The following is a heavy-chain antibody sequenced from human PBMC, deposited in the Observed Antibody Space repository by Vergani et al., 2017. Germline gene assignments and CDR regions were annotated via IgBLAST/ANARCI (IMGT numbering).Heavy chain of an antibody. J-gene: IGHJ4*02. Sequence: EVQLVESGGGLVQPGGSLRLSCAASGFTFSSYEMNWVRQAPGKGLEWVSYISSSGSTIYYADSVKGRFTISRDNAKNSLYLQMNSLRAEDTAVYYCAGGAAPNYGSGSYAVPWGQGTLVTVSS. CDR1: GFTFSSYE. CDR3: AGGAAPNYGSGSYAVP. CDR2: ISSSGSTI. V-gene: IGHV3-48*03. D-gene: IGHD3-10*01.